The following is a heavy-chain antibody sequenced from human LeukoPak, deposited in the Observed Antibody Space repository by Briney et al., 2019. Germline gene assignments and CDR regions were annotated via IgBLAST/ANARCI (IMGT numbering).Heavy chain of an antibody. CDR1: GGSISSYY. D-gene: IGHD3-9*01. J-gene: IGHJ3*02. CDR2: IYTSGST. CDR3: ARARPSYDILTGYYFDPFSWDFHI. V-gene: IGHV4-4*07. Sequence: SETLSLTCTVSGGSISSYYWSWIRQPAGKGLEWIGRIYTSGSTNYNPSLKSRVTMSVDTSKNQFSLKLSSVTAADTAVYYCARARPSYDILTGYYFDPFSWDFHIWGQGTMITVSS.